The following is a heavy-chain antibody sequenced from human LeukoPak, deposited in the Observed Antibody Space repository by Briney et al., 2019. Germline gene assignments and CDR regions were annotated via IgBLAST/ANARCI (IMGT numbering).Heavy chain of an antibody. CDR1: GFTFSSYE. Sequence: GGSLRLSCAASGFTFSSYEINWVRQAPGKGLEWVANIKQDGSERYYVDSVKGRFTISRDNAKNSLYLQMNSLRAEDTGVYYCAGSGWQVYLDYWGQGALVTVSS. CDR3: AGSGWQVYLDY. J-gene: IGHJ4*02. CDR2: IKQDGSER. V-gene: IGHV3-7*01. D-gene: IGHD6-19*01.